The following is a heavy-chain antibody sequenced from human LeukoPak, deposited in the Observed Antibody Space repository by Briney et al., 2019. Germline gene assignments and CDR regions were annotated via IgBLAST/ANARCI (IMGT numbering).Heavy chain of an antibody. CDR1: GGSINNYW. V-gene: IGHV4-59*08. CDR3: ATHWLGGTKTYSYWFDP. J-gene: IGHJ5*02. D-gene: IGHD3-16*01. Sequence: SETLSLTCSVSGGSINNYWWSWIRQPPGKGLEWIGYIYRGETTNYNPSLKSRVTLSVDTSKNQISLKLNSVTAADTAVYYCATHWLGGTKTYSYWFDPWGQGTLVTVSS. CDR2: IYRGETT.